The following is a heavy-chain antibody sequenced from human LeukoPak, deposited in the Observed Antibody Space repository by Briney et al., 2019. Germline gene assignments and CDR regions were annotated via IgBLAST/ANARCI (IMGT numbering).Heavy chain of an antibody. CDR2: IIPIFGIA. J-gene: IGHJ4*02. V-gene: IGHV1-69*04. Sequence: GASVKVSCKASGGTFSSYAISWVRQAPGQGLEWMGRIIPIFGIANYAQKSQGRVTITADKSTSTAYMELSSLRSEDTAVYYCARLDKAGIFDYWGQGTLVTVSS. CDR1: GGTFSSYA. CDR3: ARLDKAGIFDY. D-gene: IGHD3/OR15-3a*01.